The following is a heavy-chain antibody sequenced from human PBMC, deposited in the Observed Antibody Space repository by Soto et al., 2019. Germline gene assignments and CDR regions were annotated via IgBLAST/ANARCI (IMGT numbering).Heavy chain of an antibody. CDR3: GMDV. CDR1: GFTFSSYG. J-gene: IGHJ6*02. CDR2: ISYDGSNK. V-gene: IGHV3-30*03. Sequence: GGSLILSCAASGFTFSSYGMHWVRQAPGKGLEWVAVISYDGSNKYYADSVKGRFTISRDNSKNTLYLQMNSLRAEVPGYYYYGMDVWGQGTTVTVSS.